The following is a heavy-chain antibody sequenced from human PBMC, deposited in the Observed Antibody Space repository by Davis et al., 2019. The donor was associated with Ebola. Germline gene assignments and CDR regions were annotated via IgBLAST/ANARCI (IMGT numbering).Heavy chain of an antibody. V-gene: IGHV5-51*01. D-gene: IGHD3-22*01. J-gene: IGHJ4*02. CDR2: MYAGDSDT. CDR3: ARQESLYGSSDY. Sequence: EESLKISCKGSGYGFADYWIAWVRQTPGKGLEWMGVMYAGDSDTRYSPSFEGQVTISVDRSITTAYLHWNSLKASDTGIYYCARQESLYGSSDYWGQGTLVTVSS. CDR1: GYGFADYW.